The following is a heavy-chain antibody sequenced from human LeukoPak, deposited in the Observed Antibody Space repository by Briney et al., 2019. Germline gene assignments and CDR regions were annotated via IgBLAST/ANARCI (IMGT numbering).Heavy chain of an antibody. CDR3: ARGARRIAAYWFDP. D-gene: IGHD6-6*01. CDR2: INPNSGGT. Sequence: ASVKVSCKASGYTFTGYYMHWVRQAPGQGVEWMGWINPNSGGTNYAQKFQGRVTMTRDTSISTAYMELSRLRSDDTAVYYCARGARRIAAYWFDPWGQGTLVTVSS. J-gene: IGHJ5*02. CDR1: GYTFTGYY. V-gene: IGHV1-2*02.